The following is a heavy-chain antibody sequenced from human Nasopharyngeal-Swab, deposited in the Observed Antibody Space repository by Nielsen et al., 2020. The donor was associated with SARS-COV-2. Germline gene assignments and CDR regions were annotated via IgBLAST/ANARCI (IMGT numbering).Heavy chain of an antibody. V-gene: IGHV1-8*01. D-gene: IGHD3-10*01. Sequence: VREAPGKEREGMGWMNPNSGNTGYAQKFKGRVTMTRNTSISTASMELSSLRSEDTAVYYCARPQNPGRANYYYYLMDVWGQGTTVTVSS. CDR2: MNPNSGNT. J-gene: IGHJ6*02. CDR3: ARPQNPGRANYYYYLMDV.